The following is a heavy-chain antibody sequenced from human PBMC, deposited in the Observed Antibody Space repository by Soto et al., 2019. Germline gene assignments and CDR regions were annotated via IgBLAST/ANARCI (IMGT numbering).Heavy chain of an antibody. D-gene: IGHD6-19*01. J-gene: IGHJ3*02. CDR2: INAGNGNT. CDR3: ARGWLFDAFDI. Sequence: GASVKVSCKASGXTFTSYAMHWVRQAPGQRLEWMGWINAGNGNTKYSQKFQGRVTITRDTSASTAYMELSSLRSEDTAVYYCARGWLFDAFDIWGQGTMVTVSS. CDR1: GXTFTSYA. V-gene: IGHV1-3*01.